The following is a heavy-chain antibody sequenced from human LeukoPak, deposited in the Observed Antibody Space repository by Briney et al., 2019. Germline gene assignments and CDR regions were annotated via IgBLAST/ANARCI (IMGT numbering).Heavy chain of an antibody. D-gene: IGHD6-13*01. CDR2: IKQDASEK. V-gene: IGHV3-7*01. Sequence: GGSLRLSCAASGFTFSSYWMSWVRQAPGKGLEWVANIKQDASEKHYVDSVKGRFTISRDNAKNSLYLQMNSLRAEDTAVYYCARDRSSSWPGPGDYWGQGTLVTVSS. J-gene: IGHJ4*02. CDR3: ARDRSSSWPGPGDY. CDR1: GFTFSSYW.